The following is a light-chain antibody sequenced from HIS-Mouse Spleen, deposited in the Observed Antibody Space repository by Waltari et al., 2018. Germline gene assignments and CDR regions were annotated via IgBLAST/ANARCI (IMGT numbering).Light chain of an antibody. Sequence: DIQMTQSPSTLSASVGDRVTITCRASHSISSWLAWYQQKPGKAPKLLIYKASSLESGVPSRFSGSGSGTEFTLTISSLQPDDFATYYCLQYNSYSPMYTFGQGTKLEIK. CDR2: KAS. J-gene: IGKJ2*01. CDR1: HSISSW. V-gene: IGKV1-5*03. CDR3: LQYNSYSPMYT.